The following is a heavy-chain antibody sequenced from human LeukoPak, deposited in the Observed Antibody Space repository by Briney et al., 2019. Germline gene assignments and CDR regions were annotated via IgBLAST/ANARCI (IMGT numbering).Heavy chain of an antibody. CDR2: INHSGST. Sequence: LKPSETLSLTCAVYGVSFSGYYWSWIRQPPGKGLEWIGEINHSGSTNYNPSLKSRVTISVDTSKNQFSLKLSSVTAADTAVYYCATLLFYQSPWASNYWGQGTLVTVSS. CDR1: GVSFSGYY. CDR3: ATLLFYQSPWASNY. J-gene: IGHJ4*02. D-gene: IGHD2-2*01. V-gene: IGHV4-34*01.